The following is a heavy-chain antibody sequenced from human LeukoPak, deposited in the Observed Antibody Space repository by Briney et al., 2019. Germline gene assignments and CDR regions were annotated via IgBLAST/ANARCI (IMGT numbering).Heavy chain of an antibody. CDR1: GGSISSYY. D-gene: IGHD1-14*01. Sequence: SETLSLTCTVSGGSISSYYWSWIRQHPGKGLEWIGYIYYSGSTYYNPSLKSRVTISVDTSKNQFSLKLSSVTAADTAVYYCARAPGRAGTFYYFDYWGQGTLVTVSS. CDR2: IYYSGST. CDR3: ARAPGRAGTFYYFDY. J-gene: IGHJ4*02. V-gene: IGHV4-59*06.